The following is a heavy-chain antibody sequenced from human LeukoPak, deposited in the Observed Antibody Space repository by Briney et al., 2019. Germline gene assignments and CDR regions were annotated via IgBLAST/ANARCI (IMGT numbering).Heavy chain of an antibody. D-gene: IGHD5-18*01. Sequence: GGSLRLSCAASGFTFSSYSMNWVRQAPGKGLEWVSSISSSSSYIYYADSVKGRFTISRDNAKNSLYLQMNSLRAEDTAVYYCARASRGIQLWLANPFDYWGQGTLVTVSS. CDR3: ARASRGIQLWLANPFDY. CDR2: ISSSSSYI. J-gene: IGHJ4*02. CDR1: GFTFSSYS. V-gene: IGHV3-21*01.